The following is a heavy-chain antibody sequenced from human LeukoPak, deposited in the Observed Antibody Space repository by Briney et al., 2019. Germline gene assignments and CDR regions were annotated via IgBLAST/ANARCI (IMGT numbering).Heavy chain of an antibody. CDR1: GFTFDDNA. D-gene: IGHD1-26*01. Sequence: PGRSLRLSCAASGFTFDDNAMHWVRQAPGKGLEWVSGISWNSGSIGYADSVKGRFTISRDNAKNSPYLQMNSLRAEDTALYYCAKDMGAARWDQPGFDYWGQGTLVTVSS. CDR2: ISWNSGSI. V-gene: IGHV3-9*01. CDR3: AKDMGAARWDQPGFDY. J-gene: IGHJ4*02.